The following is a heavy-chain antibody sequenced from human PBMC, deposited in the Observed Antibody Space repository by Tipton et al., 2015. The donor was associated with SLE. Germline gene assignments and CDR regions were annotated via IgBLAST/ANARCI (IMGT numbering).Heavy chain of an antibody. D-gene: IGHD3-22*01. V-gene: IGHV5-51*03. Sequence: VQLVQSGAEVKKPGESLKISCKASGFTFTTFWIGWVRQMPGKGLEWMGISYPGDSDTIYSPSFQGQVTISADNSITTAFLQWNSTKASDTAMYYCARITSNGYYYGAFDIWGQGTMVTVSS. J-gene: IGHJ3*02. CDR3: ARITSNGYYYGAFDI. CDR1: GFTFTTFW. CDR2: SYPGDSDT.